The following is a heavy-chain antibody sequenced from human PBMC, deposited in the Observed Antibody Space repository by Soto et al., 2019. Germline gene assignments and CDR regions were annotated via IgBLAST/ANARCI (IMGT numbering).Heavy chain of an antibody. D-gene: IGHD4-17*01. CDR2: SYNSGNT. V-gene: IGHV4-59*01. J-gene: IGHJ4*02. CDR3: ARGRTGTIWTFNFDY. CDR1: RGCISRCS. Sequence: PSPTRSVPRRVGRGCISRCSWGRIRQTPGKGLELGGCSYNSGNTNHNPSLKRQVTRSADTSKNQFSLKLSSVPAADTAVYYCARGRTGTIWTFNFDYWGQGTLVTVSS.